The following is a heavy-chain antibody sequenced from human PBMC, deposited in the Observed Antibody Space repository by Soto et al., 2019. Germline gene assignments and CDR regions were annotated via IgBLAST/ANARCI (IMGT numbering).Heavy chain of an antibody. CDR2: IYHSGST. V-gene: IGHV4-4*02. D-gene: IGHD7-27*01. CDR1: GGSISSSNW. J-gene: IGHJ4*02. Sequence: PSETRSLTCAVSGGSISSSNWWRWVRQPPGKGLEWIGEIYHSGSTKYNPSLKSRVTISVDKSKNQFSLKLSSVTAADTAVYYCERAGDYSTFDYWGQGTLVTVSS. CDR3: ERAGDYSTFDY.